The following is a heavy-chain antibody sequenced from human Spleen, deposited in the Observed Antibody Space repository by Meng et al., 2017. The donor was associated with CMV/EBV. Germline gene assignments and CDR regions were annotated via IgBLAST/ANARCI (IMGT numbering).Heavy chain of an antibody. CDR2: VSGNGGST. V-gene: IGHV3-23*01. CDR1: GFTFSSYA. J-gene: IGHJ4*02. Sequence: GGSLRLSCVASGFTFSSYAMNWVRQAAGKGLEWVSTVSGNGGSTYYADSVKGRFTISRDNSKNTLYVQMNSLRAEDTAVYYCAKDLRYSYGYIDYWGQGTLVTVSS. D-gene: IGHD5-18*01. CDR3: AKDLRYSYGYIDY.